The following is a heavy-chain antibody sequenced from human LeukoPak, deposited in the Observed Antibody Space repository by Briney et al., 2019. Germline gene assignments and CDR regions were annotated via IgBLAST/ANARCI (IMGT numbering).Heavy chain of an antibody. D-gene: IGHD3-22*01. CDR3: ARSPSDSSGYYLDY. CDR1: GGPISRGDNS. CDR2: IYHSGTT. V-gene: IGHV4-30-2*01. J-gene: IGHJ4*02. Sequence: SQTLSFTCAVSGGPISRGDNSWSWLRQPPGKGLEWIGYIYHSGTTYYNPSLKSRVTISLDRSKNQFSLKLTSVTAADTAVYYCARSPSDSSGYYLDYWGQGTLVTVSS.